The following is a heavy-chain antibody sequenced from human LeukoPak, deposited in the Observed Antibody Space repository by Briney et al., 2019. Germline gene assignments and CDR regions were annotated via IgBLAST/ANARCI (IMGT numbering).Heavy chain of an antibody. V-gene: IGHV1-2*06. CDR2: INPNNGGT. Sequence: ASVKVSCKASGYTFTGYHIHWVRQAPGQGLDWMGRINPNNGGTNYAQKFQGRVTMTRDMSMSTAYMELSRLRSDDTAVYYCAGEDNSSGYRPFDIWGQGTMVTVPS. CDR1: GYTFTGYH. D-gene: IGHD3-22*01. J-gene: IGHJ3*02. CDR3: AGEDNSSGYRPFDI.